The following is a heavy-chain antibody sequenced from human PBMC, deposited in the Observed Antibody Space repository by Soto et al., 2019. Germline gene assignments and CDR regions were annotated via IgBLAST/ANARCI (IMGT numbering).Heavy chain of an antibody. CDR3: ASPVQLGTRTRGAFDI. V-gene: IGHV3-30-3*01. Sequence: GGSLRLSCAASGFTFSSYAMHWVRQAPGKGLEWVAVISYDGSNKYYADSVKGRFTISRDNSKNTLYLQMNSLRAEDTAVYYCASPVQLGTRTRGAFDIWGQGTMVTVSS. CDR2: ISYDGSNK. CDR1: GFTFSSYA. J-gene: IGHJ3*02. D-gene: IGHD1-1*01.